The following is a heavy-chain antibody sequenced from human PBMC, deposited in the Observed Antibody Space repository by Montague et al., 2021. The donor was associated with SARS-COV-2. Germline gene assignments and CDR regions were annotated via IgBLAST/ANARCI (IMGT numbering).Heavy chain of an antibody. Sequence: SETLSLTGTVSGGSISGYYWSWIRQSPGKGLEWIGYIYYSGSAKYNPFLESRVTVSVDRSKNQVSLKLSSVTPADTAVYYCARLLRSCSNGVCRTYYYYAMDVWGQGTTVTVSS. CDR1: GGSISGYY. J-gene: IGHJ6*02. D-gene: IGHD2-8*01. CDR3: ARLLRSCSNGVCRTYYYYAMDV. V-gene: IGHV4-59*01. CDR2: IYYSGSA.